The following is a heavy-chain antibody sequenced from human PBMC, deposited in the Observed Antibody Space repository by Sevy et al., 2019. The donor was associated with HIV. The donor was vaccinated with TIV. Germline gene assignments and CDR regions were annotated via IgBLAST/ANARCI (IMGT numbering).Heavy chain of an antibody. CDR3: AKAFTGYNGMDV. CDR2: ISYDGRNK. D-gene: IGHD1-1*01. V-gene: IGHV3-30*18. CDR1: GIIFTTSG. Sequence: GGSLRLSCAVSGIIFTTSGMHWVRQAPGKGLEWVAVISYDGRNKFYGDSVKGRFTISRDNSKNILFLQMNSLRAEDTAVYYCAKAFTGYNGMDVWGQWTMVTVSS. J-gene: IGHJ6*02.